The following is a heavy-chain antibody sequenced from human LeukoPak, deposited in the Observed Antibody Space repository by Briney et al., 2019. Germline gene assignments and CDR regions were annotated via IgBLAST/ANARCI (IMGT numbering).Heavy chain of an antibody. J-gene: IGHJ4*02. D-gene: IGHD4-17*01. CDR1: GGSISSGSYY. Sequence: PSQTLSLTCTVSGGSISSGSYYWSWIRQPAGKGLEWIGRIYTSGSTNYNPSLKSRVTISVDTSKNQFSLKLSSVTAADTAVYYCARYVYGDLPFFDYWGQGTLVTVSS. CDR2: IYTSGST. CDR3: ARYVYGDLPFFDY. V-gene: IGHV4-61*02.